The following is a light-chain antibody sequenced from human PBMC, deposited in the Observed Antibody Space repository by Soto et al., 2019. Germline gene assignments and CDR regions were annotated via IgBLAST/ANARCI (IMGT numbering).Light chain of an antibody. CDR3: QQADTFPMT. J-gene: IGKJ5*01. V-gene: IGKV1D-12*01. CDR1: QGISRS. Sequence: DIQMTQSPSSVSASVGDRVTISCQASQGISRSLAWYQQKPGKAPKLLIYAASSLQSGVPSRFSGSGFGTDLTLTISSLRPEGSAIYYCQQADTFPMTVGQGTRLDIK. CDR2: AAS.